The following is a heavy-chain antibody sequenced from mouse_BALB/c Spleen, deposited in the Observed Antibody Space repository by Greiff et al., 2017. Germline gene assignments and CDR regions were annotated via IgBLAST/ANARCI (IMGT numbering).Heavy chain of an antibody. CDR2: ISSGGGNT. CDR3: ARGDYFDY. V-gene: IGHV5-9*03. Sequence: EVKLEESGGGLVKPGGSLKLSCAASGFTFSSYTMSWVRQTPEKRLEWVATISSGGGNTYYPDSVKGRFTISRDNAKNNLYLQMSSLRSEDTALYYCARGDYFDYWGQGTTLTVSS. J-gene: IGHJ2*01. CDR1: GFTFSSYT.